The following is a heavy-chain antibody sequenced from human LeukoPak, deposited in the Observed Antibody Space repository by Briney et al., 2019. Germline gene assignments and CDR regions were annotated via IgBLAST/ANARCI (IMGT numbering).Heavy chain of an antibody. Sequence: GGSLRLSCAASGFTFSSYWMSWVRQAPGKGLEWVANIKQDGSEKYYVDSVKGRFTISRDNAKNSLYLQMNSLRAEDTAVYYCAREWHYDILTGTHYYYYMDVWGKGTTVTISS. CDR2: IKQDGSEK. D-gene: IGHD3-9*01. CDR3: AREWHYDILTGTHYYYYMDV. V-gene: IGHV3-7*01. J-gene: IGHJ6*03. CDR1: GFTFSSYW.